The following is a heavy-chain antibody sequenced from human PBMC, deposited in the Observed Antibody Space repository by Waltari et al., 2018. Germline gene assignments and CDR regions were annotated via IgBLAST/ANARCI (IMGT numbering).Heavy chain of an antibody. CDR1: GFPFRSSG. D-gene: IGHD1-26*01. CDR2: MNQVGGAI. Sequence: EEQLVESGGGLVQPGGSLGLSGAAPGFPFRSSGMSWVGQVPGKGLEWVSNMNQVGGAIFYVDSVKGRFTISRDNAKNSLFLQMDNLRAEDTAVYYCARDYLFFDLWGRGTLVSVSS. V-gene: IGHV3-7*01. CDR3: ARDYLFFDL. J-gene: IGHJ2*01.